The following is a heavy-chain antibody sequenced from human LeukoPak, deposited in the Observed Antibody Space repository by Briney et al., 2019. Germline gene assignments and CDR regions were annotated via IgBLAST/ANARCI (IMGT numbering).Heavy chain of an antibody. D-gene: IGHD2-2*01. J-gene: IGHJ4*02. CDR1: GFTVSSNS. V-gene: IGHV3-53*01. Sequence: GRSLRLSCTVSGFTVSSNSMSWVRQAPGKGLEWVSFIYSGGNTHHADSVKGRFTISRDNSKNTLYLQMNSLRVEDTAIYYCARDPSTLLPTDDSWGQGTLVAVSS. CDR2: IYSGGNT. CDR3: ARDPSTLLPTDDS.